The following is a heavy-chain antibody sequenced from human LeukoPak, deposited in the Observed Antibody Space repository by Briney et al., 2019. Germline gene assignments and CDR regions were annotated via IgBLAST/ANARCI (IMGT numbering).Heavy chain of an antibody. V-gene: IGHV4-34*01. CDR1: GGSFSGYY. Sequence: SETLSLTCAVYGGSFSGYYWSWIRQPPGEGLEWIGEINHSGSTNYNPSLKSRVTISVDTSKNQFSLKLSSVTAADTAVYYCAGGPGIVVVPAAYYWGQGTLVTVSS. J-gene: IGHJ4*02. CDR2: INHSGST. D-gene: IGHD2-2*01. CDR3: AGGPGIVVVPAAYY.